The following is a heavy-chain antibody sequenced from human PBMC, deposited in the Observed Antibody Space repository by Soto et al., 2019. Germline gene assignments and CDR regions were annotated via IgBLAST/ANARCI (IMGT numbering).Heavy chain of an antibody. CDR1: GGTFSRYS. Sequence: QVQLVQSGAEVKKPGSSVKVSCKASGGTFSRYSINWVRQAPGQGLGWMGEIIPIFGTANYAQKFQGRVTSTADETTSTAYMALSSLRCEDTAVYYCARDGGSHSGGIDYWGQGTLVTVSS. CDR3: ARDGGSHSGGIDY. D-gene: IGHD1-26*01. J-gene: IGHJ4*02. CDR2: IIPIFGTA. V-gene: IGHV1-69*01.